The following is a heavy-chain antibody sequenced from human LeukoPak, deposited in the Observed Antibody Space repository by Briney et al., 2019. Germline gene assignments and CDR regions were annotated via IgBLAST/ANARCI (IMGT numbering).Heavy chain of an antibody. CDR2: INWNGGST. D-gene: IGHD3-22*01. V-gene: IGHV3-20*04. CDR3: ARDLRAVVMGYFDY. CDR1: GFTFDDYG. J-gene: IGHJ4*02. Sequence: GGSLRLSCAASGFTFDDYGMSWVRQAPGRGLEWVSGINWNGGSTGYADSVKGRFTISRGNAKNSLYLQMNSLRAEDTAVYYCARDLRAVVMGYFDYWGQGTLVTVSS.